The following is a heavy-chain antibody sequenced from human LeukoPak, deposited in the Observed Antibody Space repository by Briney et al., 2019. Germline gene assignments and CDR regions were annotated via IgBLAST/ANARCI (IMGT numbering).Heavy chain of an antibody. CDR1: GYSISSGYY. J-gene: IGHJ6*03. D-gene: IGHD1-26*01. V-gene: IGHV4-38-2*02. Sequence: SETLSLTCTVSGYSISSGYYWGWIRQPPGKGLEWIGRIYTSGSTNHNPSLKSRVTMSVDTSKKQFSLKLSSVTAADTAVYYCARVRGSSGSYEYYHYMDVWGKGTTVTISS. CDR2: IYTSGST. CDR3: ARVRGSSGSYEYYHYMDV.